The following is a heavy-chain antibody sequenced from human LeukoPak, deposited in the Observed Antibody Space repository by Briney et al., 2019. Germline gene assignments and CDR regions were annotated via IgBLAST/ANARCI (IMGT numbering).Heavy chain of an antibody. J-gene: IGHJ4*02. D-gene: IGHD3-22*01. CDR3: ASRTDVFYYDSSGFKPLDY. CDR2: INPNSGGT. Sequence: ASVKVSCKASGYTFTGYYMHWVRQAPGQGLEWMGRINPNSGGTNYAQKFQGRVTITADESTSTAYMELSSLRSEDTAVYYCASRTDVFYYDSSGFKPLDYWGQGTLVTVSS. CDR1: GYTFTGYY. V-gene: IGHV1-2*06.